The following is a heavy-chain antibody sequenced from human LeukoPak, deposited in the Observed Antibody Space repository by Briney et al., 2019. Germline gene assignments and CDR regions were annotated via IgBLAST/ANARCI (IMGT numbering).Heavy chain of an antibody. J-gene: IGHJ3*02. V-gene: IGHV4-61*02. CDR1: GDSISSGSYY. CDR3: ARDRVAVAGTDAFDI. CDR2: IYTSGST. Sequence: PSETLSLTCTVSGDSISSGSYYWSWIRQPAGKGLEWIGRIYTSGSTNYNPSLKSRVTISVDTSKNQFSLKLSSVTAADTAVYYCARDRVAVAGTDAFDIWGQGTMVTVSS. D-gene: IGHD6-19*01.